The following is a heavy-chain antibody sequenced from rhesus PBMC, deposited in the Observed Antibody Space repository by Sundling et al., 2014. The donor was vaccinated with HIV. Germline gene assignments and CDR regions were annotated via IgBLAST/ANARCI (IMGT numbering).Heavy chain of an antibody. D-gene: IGHD5-42*01. J-gene: IGHJ4*01. CDR2: ISGSGGNT. CDR3: ARERGSRVDF. Sequence: QVQLQESGPGLVKPSETLSLTCAVSGGSISSNYWSWIRQPPGKGLEWIGRISGSGGNTDYNPSLKSRVTISTDTSNNQFSLNLISVTAADTAVYYCARERGSRVDFWGQGVFVTVSS. V-gene: IGHV4-173*01. CDR1: GGSISSNY.